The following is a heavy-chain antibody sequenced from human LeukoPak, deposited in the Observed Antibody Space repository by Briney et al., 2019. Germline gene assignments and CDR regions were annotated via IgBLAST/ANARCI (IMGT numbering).Heavy chain of an antibody. J-gene: IGHJ6*03. V-gene: IGHV3-48*01. CDR3: ARENRYSYGFNYYYYMDV. CDR1: GFTFSSYS. CDR2: IGSSSSTI. D-gene: IGHD5-18*01. Sequence: GSLRLSCAASGFTFSSYSMNWVRQAPGKGLEWVSYIGSSSSTIYYADSVKGRFTISRDNAKNSLYLQMNSLRAEDTAVYYCARENRYSYGFNYYYYMDVWGKGTTVTVSS.